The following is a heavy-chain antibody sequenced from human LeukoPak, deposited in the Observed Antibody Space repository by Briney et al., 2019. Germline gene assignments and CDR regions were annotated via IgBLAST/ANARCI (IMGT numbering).Heavy chain of an antibody. D-gene: IGHD4-23*01. Sequence: PSETLSLTCTVSGGSITSNIFYWNWIRQHPGKGLEWIGYIYYTGDTFYNPSLKSRVMISLDTSENQFSLKMSSVTAADTAMYYCGKVGSNSNSWGQGTLVTVSS. J-gene: IGHJ4*02. CDR1: GGSITSNIFY. CDR3: GKVGSNSNS. V-gene: IGHV4-31*03. CDR2: IYYTGDT.